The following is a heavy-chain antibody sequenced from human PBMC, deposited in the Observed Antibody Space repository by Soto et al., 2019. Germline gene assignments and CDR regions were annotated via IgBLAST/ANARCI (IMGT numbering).Heavy chain of an antibody. J-gene: IGHJ4*02. CDR1: GFIFSDHG. Sequence: GGSLRLSCAVSGFIFSDHGMNWVRQAPGKGLEWVSSIDEDGSTTHYADSVKGRFTISRDNSKNTLYLQMDSLRAEDTALYYCARVLYGFSYGKCDYSGPTPLDTLST. D-gene: IGHD1-1*01. CDR2: IDEDGSTT. CDR3: ARVLYGFSYGKCDY. V-gene: IGHV3-23*01.